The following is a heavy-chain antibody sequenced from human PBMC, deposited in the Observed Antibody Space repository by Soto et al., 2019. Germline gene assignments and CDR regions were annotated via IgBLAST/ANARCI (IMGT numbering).Heavy chain of an antibody. CDR3: ARRSDDFWSGYYPGWFDP. D-gene: IGHD3-3*01. J-gene: IGHJ5*02. V-gene: IGHV4-39*01. CDR1: GGSISSSSYY. Sequence: SETLSLTCTVSGGSISSSSYYWGWIRQPPGKGLEWIGSIYYSGSTYYNPSLKSRVTISVDTSKNQFSLKLSSVTAADTAVYYCARRSDDFWSGYYPGWFDPWGQGTLVTVSS. CDR2: IYYSGST.